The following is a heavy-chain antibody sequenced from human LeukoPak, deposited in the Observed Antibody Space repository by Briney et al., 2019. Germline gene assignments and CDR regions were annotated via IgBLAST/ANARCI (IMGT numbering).Heavy chain of an antibody. CDR2: ISGSGGST. V-gene: IGHV3-23*01. CDR3: AKSLLWFGETYVFDY. Sequence: GGSLRLSCAAPGFTFSSYAMSWVRQAPGKGLEWVSAISGSGGSTYYADSVKGRFTISRDNSKNTLYLQMNSLRAEDTAVYYCAKSLLWFGETYVFDYWGQGTLVTVSS. D-gene: IGHD3-10*01. CDR1: GFTFSSYA. J-gene: IGHJ4*02.